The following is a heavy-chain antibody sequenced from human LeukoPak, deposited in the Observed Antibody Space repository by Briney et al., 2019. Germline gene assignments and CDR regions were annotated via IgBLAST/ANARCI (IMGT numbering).Heavy chain of an antibody. CDR1: GYTFTNYY. J-gene: IGHJ5*02. CDR2: INSSGGTT. D-gene: IGHD6-13*01. Sequence: ASVNVSCKASGYTFTNYYMHWVRQAPGQGLEWMGIINSSGGTTSYAQKFQGRLTMTRDTSTSTVYMELSSLRSEDTAVYYCAKDSAAPGTRGWFDPGGQGTLVTVSS. V-gene: IGHV1-46*01. CDR3: AKDSAAPGTRGWFDP.